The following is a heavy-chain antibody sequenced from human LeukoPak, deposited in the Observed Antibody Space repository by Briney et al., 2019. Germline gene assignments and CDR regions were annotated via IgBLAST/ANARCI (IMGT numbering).Heavy chain of an antibody. CDR2: TSKDGSDK. CDR1: GFTFSSHA. J-gene: IGHJ4*02. V-gene: IGHV3-30*04. Sequence: QSGGSLRLSCAASGFTFSSHAMHWVRKAPGKGLEWVAVTSKDGSDKYYAASVKGRFTISRDNVKNSLYLQMNSLRPEDTAVYYCARGADDTGSYYFATFNYWGRGPLVPVSS. D-gene: IGHD3-10*01. CDR3: ARGADDTGSYYFATFNY.